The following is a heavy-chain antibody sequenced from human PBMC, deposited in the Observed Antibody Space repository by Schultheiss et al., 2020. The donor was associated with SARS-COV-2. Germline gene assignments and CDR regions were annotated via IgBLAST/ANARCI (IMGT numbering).Heavy chain of an antibody. CDR2: IYYSGST. J-gene: IGHJ4*02. CDR1: GGSISSYY. V-gene: IGHV4-59*08. Sequence: SETLSLTCTVSGGSISSYYWSWIRQPPGKGLEWIGYIYYSGSTNYNPSLKSRVTISVDTSKNQFSLKLSSVTAADTAVYYCARSRYSSSWYGWYFDYWGQGTLVTVSS. CDR3: ARSRYSSSWYGWYFDY. D-gene: IGHD6-13*01.